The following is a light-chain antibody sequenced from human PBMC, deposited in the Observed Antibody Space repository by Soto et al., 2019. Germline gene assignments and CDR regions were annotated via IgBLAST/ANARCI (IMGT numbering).Light chain of an antibody. J-gene: IGKJ1*01. Sequence: EIVLTQSPGTLSLSPGERATLSCRASQSVSSSYLAWYQQKPGQAPRLLIYGASGRATGIPDRFSGSGSGTDFTLTISRLEPEDFAVYYCQQYGSSSITFGQGTKVDI. V-gene: IGKV3-20*01. CDR2: GAS. CDR1: QSVSSSY. CDR3: QQYGSSSIT.